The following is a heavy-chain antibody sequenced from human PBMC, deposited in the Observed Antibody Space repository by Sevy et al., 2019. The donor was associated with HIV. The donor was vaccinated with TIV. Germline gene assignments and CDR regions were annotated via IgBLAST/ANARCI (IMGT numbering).Heavy chain of an antibody. D-gene: IGHD2-21*01. Sequence: ASVKVSCKASGYTFGSHDINWIRQAPGQGLEWMGWMNPNSGNTGYAQRFQGRVTMTRTTSTSTAYMELSGLRSEDTALYYCARGLSYSYAKRGDWVNWYLDVWGRGTLVTVSS. CDR1: GYTFGSHD. V-gene: IGHV1-8*01. CDR3: ARGLSYSYAKRGDWVNWYLDV. CDR2: MNPNSGNT. J-gene: IGHJ2*01.